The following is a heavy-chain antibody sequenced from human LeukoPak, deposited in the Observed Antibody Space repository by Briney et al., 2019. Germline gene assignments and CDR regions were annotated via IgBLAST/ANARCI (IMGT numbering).Heavy chain of an antibody. CDR3: ARLPGEYYYDSSGYYRYYYYGMDV. V-gene: IGHV4-59*08. CDR1: GGSISSYY. D-gene: IGHD3-22*01. CDR2: IYYSGST. J-gene: IGHJ6*02. Sequence: SETLSLTCTVSGGSISSYYWSWIQQPPGKGLEWIGYIYYSGSTNYNPSLKSRVTISVDTSKNQFSLKLSSVTAADTAVYYCARLPGEYYYDSSGYYRYYYYGMDVWGQGTTVTVSS.